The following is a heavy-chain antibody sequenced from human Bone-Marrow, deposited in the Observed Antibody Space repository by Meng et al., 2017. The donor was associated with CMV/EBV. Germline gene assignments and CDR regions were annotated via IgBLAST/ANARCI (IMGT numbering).Heavy chain of an antibody. V-gene: IGHV3-20*01. D-gene: IGHD1-26*01. CDR1: GFNSSTYW. CDR3: ARNVGYYYGMDV. CDR2: INWNGGST. J-gene: IGHJ6*02. Sequence: GESLKISCAASGFNSSTYWMSWVRQAPGKGLEWVSGINWNGGSTDYADSVKGRFTISRDNAKNSLYLHMNSLRVEDTALYHCARNVGYYYGMDVWGQGTTVTVSS.